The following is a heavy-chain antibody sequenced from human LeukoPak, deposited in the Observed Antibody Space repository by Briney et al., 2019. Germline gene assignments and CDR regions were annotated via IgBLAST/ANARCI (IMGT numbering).Heavy chain of an antibody. D-gene: IGHD3-22*01. CDR3: ARYYDSSGQTPGGLDY. Sequence: GGSLRLSCAASGFTFSNNYMTWVRQAPGKGLEWVSVIYYGGTTYYADPVKGRFTISRDNSKNTLYLQMNSLRAEDTAVYYCARYYDSSGQTPGGLDYWGQGTLVTVSS. V-gene: IGHV3-53*01. J-gene: IGHJ4*02. CDR1: GFTFSNNY. CDR2: IYYGGTT.